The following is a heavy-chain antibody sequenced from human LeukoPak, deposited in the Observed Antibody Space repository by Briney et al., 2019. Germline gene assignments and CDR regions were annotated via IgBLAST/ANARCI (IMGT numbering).Heavy chain of an antibody. CDR2: ISSTASSI. Sequence: GGSLRLSCAASQFTFSSYSMSWVRQAPGKGLEWVSYISSTASSIYYADSVKGRFTISRDNAKNSLYLQMNSLRAEDTAVYYCARDVTYHGGDWFDPWGQGTLVTVSS. J-gene: IGHJ5*02. CDR1: QFTFSSYS. D-gene: IGHD4-23*01. CDR3: ARDVTYHGGDWFDP. V-gene: IGHV3-48*04.